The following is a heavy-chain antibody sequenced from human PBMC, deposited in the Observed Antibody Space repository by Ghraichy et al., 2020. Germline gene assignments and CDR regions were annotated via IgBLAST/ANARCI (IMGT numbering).Heavy chain of an antibody. D-gene: IGHD3-10*01. CDR3: AKASYYGSGSYRTPCDY. J-gene: IGHJ4*02. V-gene: IGHV3-9*01. CDR1: GFTFDDYA. Sequence: GGSLRLSCAASGFTFDDYAMHWVRQAPGKGLEWVAGISWKSDSIGYADSVKGRFTISRDNAKNSLYLQMNSLRAEDTALYYCAKASYYGSGSYRTPCDYWGQGTLVTVPS. CDR2: ISWKSDSI.